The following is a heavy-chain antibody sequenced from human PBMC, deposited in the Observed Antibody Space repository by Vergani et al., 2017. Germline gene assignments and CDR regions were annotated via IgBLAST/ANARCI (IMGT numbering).Heavy chain of an antibody. Sequence: EVHLVESGGGLVQPGRSLRLSCSGSGFTLGDYAMTWVRQAPGKGLEWVAFIWSKPYGGTTEYAASVKGRFTISRDDSKSIAYLQMSSLKAEDTAVYYCTRDRRDDSYAYFDYWGQGNLVTVSP. CDR1: GFTLGDYA. D-gene: IGHD3-16*01. V-gene: IGHV3-49*04. CDR2: IWSKPYGGTT. CDR3: TRDRRDDSYAYFDY. J-gene: IGHJ4*02.